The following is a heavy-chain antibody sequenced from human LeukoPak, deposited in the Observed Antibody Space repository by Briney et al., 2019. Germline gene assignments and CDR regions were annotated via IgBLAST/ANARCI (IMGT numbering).Heavy chain of an antibody. CDR1: GGSFTAYF. CDR3: ARRGNWNEVPPRNWFDP. Sequence: SETLSLTCAVSGGSFTAYFWNWIRQPPGKGLEWIGEINHVGSTNHNPSLKSRVTMSSDTSKNQVFLQLSSVTAADTAVYYCARRGNWNEVPPRNWFDPWGQGTLVTVSS. CDR2: INHVGST. V-gene: IGHV4-34*01. J-gene: IGHJ5*02. D-gene: IGHD1-1*01.